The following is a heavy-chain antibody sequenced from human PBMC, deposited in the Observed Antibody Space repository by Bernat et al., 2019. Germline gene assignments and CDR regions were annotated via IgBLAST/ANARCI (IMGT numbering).Heavy chain of an antibody. V-gene: IGHV1-2*04. CDR2: ISPNSGGT. J-gene: IGHJ3*02. D-gene: IGHD3-22*01. CDR1: GYSFTGYY. CDR3: ARVRTYYYDSSGWGDAFDI. Sequence: QVQLVQSGAEVKKPGASVKVSCKASGYSFTGYYMHWVRQAPGQGLEWVGWISPNSGGTNYAQKFQGWVTMTRDTSISTAYMELRRLRSDDTAVYYCARVRTYYYDSSGWGDAFDIWGQGTMVTVSS.